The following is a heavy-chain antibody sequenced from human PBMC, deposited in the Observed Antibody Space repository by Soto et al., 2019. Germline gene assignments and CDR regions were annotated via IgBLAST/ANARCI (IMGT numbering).Heavy chain of an antibody. D-gene: IGHD2-21*02. CDR1: GGSISSSSYY. V-gene: IGHV4-39*01. CDR2: IYYSGST. Sequence: SETLSLTCTVSGGSISSSSYYWGWIRQPPGKGLEWIGSIYYSGSTYYNPSLKSRVTISVDTSKNQFSLRLSSVTAAETAVYYCAGTGPAYCGGDCYSYYYYGMDVWGQGTTVTVSS. CDR3: AGTGPAYCGGDCYSYYYYGMDV. J-gene: IGHJ6*02.